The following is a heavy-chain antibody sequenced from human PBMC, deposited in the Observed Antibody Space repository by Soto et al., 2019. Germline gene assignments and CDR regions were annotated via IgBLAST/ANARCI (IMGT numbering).Heavy chain of an antibody. J-gene: IGHJ4*02. D-gene: IGHD3-9*01. CDR2: ISPHNRNT. V-gene: IGHV1-18*01. CDR1: GYTFGHFY. CDR3: ARDEGGYAILTGSYKAHHFDE. Sequence: ASVKVSCKASGYTFGHFYITWVRQAPGQGLEWMGAISPHNRNTNYAEKFRGRVTMTTDTSTTTAYMELRSLRSDDTAVYYCARDEGGYAILTGSYKAHHFDECGQGALVTV.